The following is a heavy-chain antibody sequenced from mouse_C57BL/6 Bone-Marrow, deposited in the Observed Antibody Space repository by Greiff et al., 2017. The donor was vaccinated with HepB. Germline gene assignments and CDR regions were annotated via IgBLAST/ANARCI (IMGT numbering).Heavy chain of an antibody. D-gene: IGHD4-1*01. Sequence: EVKVVESGGGLVQPKGSLKLSCAASGFSFNTYAMNWVRQAPGKGLEWVARIRSKSNNYATYYADSVKDRFTISRDDSESMLYLQMNNLKTEDTAMYYCVRTSLNWDEFAYWGQGTLVTVSA. J-gene: IGHJ3*01. CDR3: VRTSLNWDEFAY. CDR1: GFSFNTYA. CDR2: IRSKSNNYAT. V-gene: IGHV10-1*01.